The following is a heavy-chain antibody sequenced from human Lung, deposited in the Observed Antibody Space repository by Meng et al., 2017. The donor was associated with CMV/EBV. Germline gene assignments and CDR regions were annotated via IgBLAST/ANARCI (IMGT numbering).Heavy chain of an antibody. V-gene: IGHV4-31*03. CDR1: GGPLDSGAYC. CDR3: ARQAPDNWFDP. J-gene: IGHJ5*01. Sequence: CTVSGGPLDSGAYCWSWIRQHPEKGLEWIGYTYYDGSTHYNPSLRSRAAISVDTSKNQFSLRLNSVTAADTAVYYCARQAPDNWFDPWGQGALITVSS. CDR2: TYYDGST.